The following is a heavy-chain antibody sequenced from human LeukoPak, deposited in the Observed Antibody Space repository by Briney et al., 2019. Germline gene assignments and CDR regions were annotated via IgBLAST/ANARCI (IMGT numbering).Heavy chain of an antibody. D-gene: IGHD3-22*01. CDR2: ISGDGSRT. CDR3: AKDNLLFDSSGYQLDY. V-gene: IGHV3-43*02. J-gene: IGHJ4*02. Sequence: PGGSLRLSCAASGFTFDDYAMHWVRQAPGKGLEWVSLISGDGSRTYYADSVKGRFTVSRDNSKNSLHLQMNSLRSEDTALYYCAKDNLLFDSSGYQLDYWGQGTLVTVSS. CDR1: GFTFDDYA.